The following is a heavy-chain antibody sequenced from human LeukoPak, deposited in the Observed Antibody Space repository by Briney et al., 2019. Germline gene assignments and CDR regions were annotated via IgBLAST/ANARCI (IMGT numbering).Heavy chain of an antibody. CDR2: INHSGST. J-gene: IGHJ5*02. Sequence: SETLSLTCAVYGGSFSGYYWSWIRQPPGKGLEWIGEINHSGSTNYNPSLKSRVTISVDTSKNQFSLKLSSVTAADTAVYYCARGRQGYDYVWGSYRSINWFDRWGQGTLVTVSS. D-gene: IGHD3-16*02. CDR1: GGSFSGYY. V-gene: IGHV4-34*01. CDR3: ARGRQGYDYVWGSYRSINWFDR.